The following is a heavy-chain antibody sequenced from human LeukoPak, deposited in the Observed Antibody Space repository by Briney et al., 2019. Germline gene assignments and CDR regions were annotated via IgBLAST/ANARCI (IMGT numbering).Heavy chain of an antibody. CDR2: IIPIFGTA. V-gene: IGHV1-69*13. CDR3: ARGAPLKRIIMVRGDANVFDI. Sequence: SVKVTCKASGGTFSSYAISWVRQAPGQGLEWMGGIIPIFGTANYAQKFQGRVTITADESTSTAYMELSSLRFEDTAVYYCARGAPLKRIIMVRGDANVFDIWGQGTMVTVSS. CDR1: GGTFSSYA. J-gene: IGHJ3*02. D-gene: IGHD3-10*01.